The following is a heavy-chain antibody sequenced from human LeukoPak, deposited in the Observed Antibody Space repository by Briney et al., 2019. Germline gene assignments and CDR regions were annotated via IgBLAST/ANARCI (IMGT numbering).Heavy chain of an antibody. CDR3: ARDHGSSGWYETVDY. Sequence: GGSLRLSCAASGFTFSNYAMHWVRQAPGKGLEWVAVISYDGNNKYYADSVKGRFTISRDNSKNTLYLQMNSLRVEDTAVYYCARDHGSSGWYETVDYWGQGTLVTVSS. CDR2: ISYDGNNK. V-gene: IGHV3-30-3*01. D-gene: IGHD6-19*01. J-gene: IGHJ4*02. CDR1: GFTFSNYA.